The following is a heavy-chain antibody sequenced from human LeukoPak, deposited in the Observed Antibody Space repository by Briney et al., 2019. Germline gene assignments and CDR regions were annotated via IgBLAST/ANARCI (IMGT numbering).Heavy chain of an antibody. CDR1: GFTFSSYW. CDR3: AKARGSSWYLDY. J-gene: IGHJ4*02. CDR2: INSDGSST. Sequence: GGSLRLSCAASGFTFSSYWMHWVRQAPGKGLVWVSRINSDGSSTSYADSVKGRLTISRDNAKSTLYLQMNSLRAEDTAVYYCAKARGSSWYLDYWGQGTLVTVSS. V-gene: IGHV3-74*01. D-gene: IGHD6-13*01.